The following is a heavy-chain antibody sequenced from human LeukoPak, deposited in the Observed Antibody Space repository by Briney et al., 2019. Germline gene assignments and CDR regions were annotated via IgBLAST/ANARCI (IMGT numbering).Heavy chain of an antibody. CDR3: ARGGADIVVVPAAMGHDAFDI. Sequence: ASVKVSCKASGYTFTSYGISWVRPAPGQGLEWMGWINPNSGGTNYAQKFQGRVTMTRDTSISTAYMELSRLRSDDTAVYYCARGGADIVVVPAAMGHDAFDIWGQGTMVTVSS. V-gene: IGHV1-2*02. D-gene: IGHD2-2*01. CDR1: GYTFTSYG. CDR2: INPNSGGT. J-gene: IGHJ3*02.